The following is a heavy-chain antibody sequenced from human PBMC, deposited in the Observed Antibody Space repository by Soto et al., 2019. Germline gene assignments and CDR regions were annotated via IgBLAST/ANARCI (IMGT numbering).Heavy chain of an antibody. CDR3: AKDLGSSSRNWFDP. Sequence: GGSLRLSCAASGFTFASHAMNWVRQAPGKGLQWVSTITDSGGRTYYADSVKGRFTISRDNSKNTLSLQMNNLRAEDTAIYYCAKDLGSSSRNWFDPWGPGTLVTVSS. CDR2: ITDSGGRT. V-gene: IGHV3-23*01. D-gene: IGHD6-6*01. J-gene: IGHJ5*02. CDR1: GFTFASHA.